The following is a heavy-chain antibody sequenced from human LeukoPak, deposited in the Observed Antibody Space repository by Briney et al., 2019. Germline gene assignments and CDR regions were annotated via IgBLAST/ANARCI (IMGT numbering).Heavy chain of an antibody. D-gene: IGHD4-17*01. CDR1: GGSISSGGYS. CDR3: AREPRDDYGDYPPDAFDI. CDR2: IYHSGST. Sequence: SETLSLACAVSGGSISSGGYSWSWIRQPPGKGLEWIGYIYHSGSTYYNPSLKSRVTISVDTSKNQFSLKLSSVTAADTAVYYCAREPRDDYGDYPPDAFDIWGQGTMVTVSS. J-gene: IGHJ3*02. V-gene: IGHV4-30-2*01.